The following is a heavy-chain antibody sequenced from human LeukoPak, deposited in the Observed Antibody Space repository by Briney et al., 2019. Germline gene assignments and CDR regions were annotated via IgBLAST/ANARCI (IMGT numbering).Heavy chain of an antibody. CDR2: ISTSGSS. Sequence: IRQPAGKGLEWIGRISTSGSSKYNPSLESRVTMSVDTSKNQLSLKLSSVTAADTAVYYCARESNYHGSGTGWFDPWGQGTLVTVSS. J-gene: IGHJ5*02. D-gene: IGHD3-10*01. CDR3: ARESNYHGSGTGWFDP. V-gene: IGHV4-4*07.